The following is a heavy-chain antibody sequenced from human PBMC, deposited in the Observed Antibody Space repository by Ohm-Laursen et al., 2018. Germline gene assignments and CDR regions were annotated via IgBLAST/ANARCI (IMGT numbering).Heavy chain of an antibody. Sequence: SLRLSCAAPGFTFSSYWMSWVRQAPGKGLEWVANIKQDGSEKYYVDSVKGRFTISRDNAKNSLYLQMNSLRAEDTAVYYCAGDRNSNTWSYYWGQGTLVTVS. J-gene: IGHJ4*02. V-gene: IGHV3-7*01. CDR2: IKQDGSEK. CDR1: GFTFSSYW. CDR3: AGDRNSNTWSYY. D-gene: IGHD6-13*01.